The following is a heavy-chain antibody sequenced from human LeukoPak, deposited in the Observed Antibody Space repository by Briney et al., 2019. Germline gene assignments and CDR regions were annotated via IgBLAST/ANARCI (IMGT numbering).Heavy chain of an antibody. Sequence: GGSLRLSCAASGFTFSSYGMHWVRQAPGKGLEWVAFIRYDGSNKYYADSVKGRFTISRDNSKNTLYLQMNSLRAEDTAVYYCARVGNYYESSGYKIFDYWGQGTLVTVSS. V-gene: IGHV3-30*02. D-gene: IGHD3-22*01. CDR1: GFTFSSYG. J-gene: IGHJ4*02. CDR3: ARVGNYYESSGYKIFDY. CDR2: IRYDGSNK.